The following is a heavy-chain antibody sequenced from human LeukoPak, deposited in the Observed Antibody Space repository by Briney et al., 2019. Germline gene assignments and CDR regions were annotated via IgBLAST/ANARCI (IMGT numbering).Heavy chain of an antibody. CDR2: ISYDGSNK. CDR3: AKDGGIAAAGTFDY. V-gene: IGHV3-30*04. Sequence: GRSLRLSCAASGFTFTNYAMHWVRQAPGKGLEWVAVISYDGSNKYYPDSVKGRFTISRDNSKNTLYVQMNSLRAEDTAVYYCAKDGGIAAAGTFDYWGQGTLVTVSS. CDR1: GFTFTNYA. J-gene: IGHJ4*02. D-gene: IGHD6-13*01.